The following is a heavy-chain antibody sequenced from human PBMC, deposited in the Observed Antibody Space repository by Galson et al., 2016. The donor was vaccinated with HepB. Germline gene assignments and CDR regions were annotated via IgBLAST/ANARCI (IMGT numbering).Heavy chain of an antibody. CDR2: INGSSATT. Sequence: SLRLSCAASGFTFSNYAMTWVRQAPGKGLYWVSVINGSSATTYYGDSVKGRFTISRDNSKNTLLLQMNNLRAEDTAVYYCTRQSPYPGNIYSFEDYWGQGTLVTVSS. CDR1: GFTFSNYA. J-gene: IGHJ4*02. CDR3: TRQSPYPGNIYSFEDY. V-gene: IGHV3-23*01. D-gene: IGHD4-23*01.